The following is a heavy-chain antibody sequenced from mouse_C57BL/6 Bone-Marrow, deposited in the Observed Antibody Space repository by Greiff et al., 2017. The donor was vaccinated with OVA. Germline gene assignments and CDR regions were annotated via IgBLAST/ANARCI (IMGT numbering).Heavy chain of an antibody. V-gene: IGHV14-4*01. CDR1: GFNIKDDY. J-gene: IGHJ3*01. D-gene: IGHD1-1*01. Sequence: EVKLEESGAELVRPGASVKLSCTASGFNIKDDYMHWVKQRPEQGLEWIGWIDPENGDTEYASKFKGKATITADTSSNTAYLQLSSLTSEDAAVYYCATPDYGNIAWFAYWGQGTLVTVSA. CDR2: IDPENGDT. CDR3: ATPDYGNIAWFAY.